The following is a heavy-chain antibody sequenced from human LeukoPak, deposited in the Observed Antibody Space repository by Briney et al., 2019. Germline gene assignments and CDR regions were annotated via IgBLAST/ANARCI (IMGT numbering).Heavy chain of an antibody. CDR1: GGSISSGGYY. V-gene: IGHV4-31*03. D-gene: IGHD3-10*01. CDR3: ARGPVLLWFGERRFDP. CDR2: IYYSGST. Sequence: SETLSLTCTVSGGSISSGGYYWSWIRQHPGKGLEWIGYIYYSGSTYYNPSLKSRVTISVDTSKNQFSLKLSSVTAADTAVYYCARGPVLLWFGERRFDPWGQGTLVTVSS. J-gene: IGHJ5*02.